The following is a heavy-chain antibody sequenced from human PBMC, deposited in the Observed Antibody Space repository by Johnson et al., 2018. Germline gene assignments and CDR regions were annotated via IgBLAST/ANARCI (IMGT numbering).Heavy chain of an antibody. CDR1: EFTFNHYW. D-gene: IGHD1-26*01. CDR2: ISSDGSAT. Sequence: VQLQESGGGLVQPGGSLRLSCAASEFTFNHYWMHWVRQAPGKGLLWVSRISSDGSATNYADSVKGRFTIARDNTKNPVEMQMNSLGAEDTAVSYCARGGIGSFELWGQGTMVTGSS. J-gene: IGHJ3*01. CDR3: ARGGIGSFEL. V-gene: IGHV3-74*01.